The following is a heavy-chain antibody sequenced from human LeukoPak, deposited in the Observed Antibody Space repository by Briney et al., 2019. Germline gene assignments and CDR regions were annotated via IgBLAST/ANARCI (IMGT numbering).Heavy chain of an antibody. CDR3: ARDKITMIVVVIMGMDV. Sequence: SVKVSCKASGGTFSSYAISWVRQAPGQGLEWMGRIIPILGIANYAQKFQGRVTITADKSTSTAYMELSSLRSEDTAVYYCARDKITMIVVVIMGMDVWGQGTAVTVSS. J-gene: IGHJ6*02. D-gene: IGHD3-22*01. CDR1: GGTFSSYA. CDR2: IIPILGIA. V-gene: IGHV1-69*04.